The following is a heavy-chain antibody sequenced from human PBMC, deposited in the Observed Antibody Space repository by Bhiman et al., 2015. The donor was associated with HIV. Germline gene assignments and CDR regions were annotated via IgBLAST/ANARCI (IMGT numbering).Heavy chain of an antibody. Sequence: VQLVESGGGVVQSGRSLRLSCVASGFTFSSYAMHWVRQAPGKGLEYVSGISSDGGSTYYRNSVKGRFTISRDNSKNTLYLQMGSLRAEDMAVYYCASTDSGDLRYDGFDIWGQGTMVIVSS. J-gene: IGHJ3*02. CDR3: ASTDSGDLRYDGFDI. D-gene: IGHD1-26*01. V-gene: IGHV3-64*01. CDR1: GFTFSSYA. CDR2: ISSDGGST.